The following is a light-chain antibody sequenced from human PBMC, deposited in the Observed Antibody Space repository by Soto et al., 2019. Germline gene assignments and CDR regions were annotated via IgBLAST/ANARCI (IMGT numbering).Light chain of an antibody. CDR2: DVN. Sequence: QSALTQPPSASGSLGQSVTISCIGTSSDVGGYNYVSWYQQHPGKAPKLMIYDVNKRPSGVPDRFSGSKSGNTASLTVSGLQAEDEADYYCSSYAGSNNKVIFGGGTKLTVL. CDR1: SSDVGGYNY. CDR3: SSYAGSNNKVI. J-gene: IGLJ2*01. V-gene: IGLV2-8*01.